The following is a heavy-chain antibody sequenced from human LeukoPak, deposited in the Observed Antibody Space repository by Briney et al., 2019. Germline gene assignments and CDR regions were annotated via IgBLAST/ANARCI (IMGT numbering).Heavy chain of an antibody. CDR3: ARRAPFSNWFDP. CDR2: IYFSGST. J-gene: IGHJ5*02. CDR1: GASITNDDYY. Sequence: SETLSLTWTVSGASITNDDYYWSWIRQLPGKGLEWIGYIYFSGSTYYNPSLKSRASVSVDTSKSQFSLRLTSVTAADTAVYYCARRAPFSNWFDPWGQGALVIVSS. D-gene: IGHD2-2*01. V-gene: IGHV4-31*02.